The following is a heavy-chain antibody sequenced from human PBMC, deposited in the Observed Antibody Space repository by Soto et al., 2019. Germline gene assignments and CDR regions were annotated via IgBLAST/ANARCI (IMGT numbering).Heavy chain of an antibody. J-gene: IGHJ6*02. D-gene: IGHD5-18*01. CDR1: GFTFSDHY. V-gene: IGHV3-72*01. CDR3: ARDRRGYSGDFGMDV. CDR2: TRNKANSYTT. Sequence: EVQLVESGGGLVQPGGSLRLSCAVSGFTFSDHYMDWVRQAPGKGLEWVGRTRNKANSYTTEYAASVKGRFTISRDDSKHSLYLQMNSLKTEDTAVYYCARDRRGYSGDFGMDVWGQGTTFTVSS.